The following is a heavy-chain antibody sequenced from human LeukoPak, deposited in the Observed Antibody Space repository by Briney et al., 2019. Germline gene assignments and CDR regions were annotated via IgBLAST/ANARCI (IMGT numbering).Heavy chain of an antibody. CDR3: ARPKQQMVPSYEY. CDR1: GFTFSEYA. CDR2: ISYDGRQK. Sequence: GGSLRLSCAASGFTFSEYAMHWVRQAPGKGLEWVAVISYDGRQKYYGDSVKGRFTISRDNPKNTLYLQVDSLRAEDTALYYCARPKQQMVPSYEYWGQGTLVTVSS. V-gene: IGHV3-30-3*01. D-gene: IGHD6-13*01. J-gene: IGHJ4*02.